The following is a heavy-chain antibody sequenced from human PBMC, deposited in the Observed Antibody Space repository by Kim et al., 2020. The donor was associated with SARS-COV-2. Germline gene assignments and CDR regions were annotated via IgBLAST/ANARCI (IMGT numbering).Heavy chain of an antibody. V-gene: IGHV1-46*01. CDR2: T. J-gene: IGHJ5*02. Sequence: TSYAQKFQGRVTMTRDTSTSTVYMERSSLRSEDTAVYYCARLINRAFDPWGQGTLVTVSS. CDR3: ARLINRAFDP.